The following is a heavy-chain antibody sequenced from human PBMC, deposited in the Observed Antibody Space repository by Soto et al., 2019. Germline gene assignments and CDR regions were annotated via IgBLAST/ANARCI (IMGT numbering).Heavy chain of an antibody. CDR3: ARHGFYGDYSSNYFDP. V-gene: IGHV5-51*01. CDR2: IYPSDSTA. CDR1: GYSFTNYW. Sequence: GESLKISCQGSGYSFTNYWIAWMRQMPGEGLEYMGIIYPSDSTARYSPSFQGQVTFSVDKSISTAHLQWNSLKASDTAMYYCARHGFYGDYSSNYFDPWGQGTLVTVSS. J-gene: IGHJ5*02. D-gene: IGHD4-17*01.